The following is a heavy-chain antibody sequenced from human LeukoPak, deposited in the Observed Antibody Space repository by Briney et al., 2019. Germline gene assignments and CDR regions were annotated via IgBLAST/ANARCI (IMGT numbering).Heavy chain of an antibody. Sequence: GASVKVSCKASGGTFSSYAISWVRQAPGQGLEWMGIINPSGGSTSYAQKFQGRVTMTRDTSTSTVYMELSSLRSEDTAVYYCARSTTLFEYSSSNNWFDPWGQGTLVTVSS. CDR1: GGTFSSYA. J-gene: IGHJ5*02. D-gene: IGHD6-6*01. CDR2: INPSGGST. V-gene: IGHV1-46*01. CDR3: ARSTTLFEYSSSNNWFDP.